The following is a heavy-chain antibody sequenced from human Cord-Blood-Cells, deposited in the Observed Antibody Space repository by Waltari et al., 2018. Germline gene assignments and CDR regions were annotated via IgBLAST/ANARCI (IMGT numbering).Heavy chain of an antibody. J-gene: IGHJ4*02. V-gene: IGHV4-30-4*08. Sequence: QVQLQESGPGLVKPSQTLSLTCTVSGGSISSGDYYWSWIRQPPGKGLEWIGYIYYSGGPYYPPSRRSRVTISVDTSKNQCSLKLSSVTAADTAVYYCARVPTGGSSSYFDYWGQGTLVTVSS. CDR2: IYYSGGP. D-gene: IGHD6-6*01. CDR3: ARVPTGGSSSYFDY. CDR1: GGSISSGDYY.